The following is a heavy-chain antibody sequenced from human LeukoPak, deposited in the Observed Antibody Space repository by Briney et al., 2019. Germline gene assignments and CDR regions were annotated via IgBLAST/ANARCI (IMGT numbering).Heavy chain of an antibody. CDR2: IKSKTDGGTT. CDR3: TTDSYYYGSGFDY. D-gene: IGHD3-10*01. J-gene: IGHJ4*02. Sequence: GGSLRLSCAASGFTFSNAWMSWVRQAPGKGLEWVGRIKSKTDGGTTDYAAPVKDRFTISRDDSKNTLYLQMNSLKTEDTAVYYCTTDSYYYGSGFDYWGQGTLVTVSS. CDR1: GFTFSNAW. V-gene: IGHV3-15*01.